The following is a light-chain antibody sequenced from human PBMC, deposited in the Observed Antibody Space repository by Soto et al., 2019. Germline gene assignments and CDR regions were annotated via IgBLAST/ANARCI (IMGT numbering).Light chain of an antibody. J-gene: IGKJ2*01. CDR3: MQALQSPPHT. CDR1: QSLLHSNGYNY. Sequence: DIVMTQSPLSLPVTPGEPASISCRSSQSLLHSNGYNYLDCYLQKPGQSPQLLIYLGSNRASGVPDRFSGIGLGTDFTMKSRRGEAEDVGVYYCMQALQSPPHTFGHGTKLEIK. V-gene: IGKV2-28*01. CDR2: LGS.